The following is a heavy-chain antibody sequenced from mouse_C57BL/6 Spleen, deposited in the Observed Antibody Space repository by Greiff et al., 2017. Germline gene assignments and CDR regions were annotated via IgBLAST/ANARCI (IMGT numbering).Heavy chain of an antibody. CDR2: INPYNGGT. D-gene: IGHD1-1*01. Sequence: EVQLQQSGPVLVKPGASVKMSCKASGYTFTDYYMNWVKQSHGKSLEWIGVINPYNGGTSYNQKFKGKATLTVDKSSSTAYMELNSLTSEDSAVYYCARAYGSIDYWGQGTTLTVSS. CDR3: ARAYGSIDY. CDR1: GYTFTDYY. V-gene: IGHV1-19*01. J-gene: IGHJ2*01.